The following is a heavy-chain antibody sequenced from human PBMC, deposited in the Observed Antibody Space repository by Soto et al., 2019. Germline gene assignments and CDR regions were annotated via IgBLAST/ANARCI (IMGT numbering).Heavy chain of an antibody. D-gene: IGHD2-21*02. Sequence: GGSLRLSCAASGFTFGSYSMNWVRQAPGKGLEWVSFILSSSGVIYYADSVKGRFTISRDNAKNSLYLQMNSLRAEDTAVYYWARDLRAPLVATAMPYYMDVWGKGTTVTVSS. CDR3: ARDLRAPLVATAMPYYMDV. CDR2: ILSSSGVI. V-gene: IGHV3-48*01. J-gene: IGHJ6*03. CDR1: GFTFGSYS.